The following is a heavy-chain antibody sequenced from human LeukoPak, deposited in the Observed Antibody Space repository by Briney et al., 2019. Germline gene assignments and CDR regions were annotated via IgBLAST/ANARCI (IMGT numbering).Heavy chain of an antibody. CDR2: IYSGGST. CDR1: GFTFDDYA. D-gene: IGHD3-10*01. V-gene: IGHV3-66*01. J-gene: IGHJ4*02. Sequence: GRSLRLSCAASGFTFDDYAMHWVRQAPGKGLEWVSLIYSGGSTYYADSVKGRFTISRDNSKNTLYLQMNSLRAEDTAVYYCARRFIRATGHMVRGSVGQTLDYWGQGTLVTVSS. CDR3: ARRFIRATGHMVRGSVGQTLDY.